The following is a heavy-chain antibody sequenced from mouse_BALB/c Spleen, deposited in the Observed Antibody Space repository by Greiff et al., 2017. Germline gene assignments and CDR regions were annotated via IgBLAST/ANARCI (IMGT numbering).Heavy chain of an antibody. V-gene: IGHV1-4*02. CDR1: GYTFTSYT. Sequence: VQLQQSAAELARPGASVKMSCKASGYTFTSYTMHWVKQRPGQGLEWIGYINPSSGYTEYNQKFKDKTTLTADKSSTTAYMQLSSLTSEDSAVYYCARGAFYWYFDVWGAGTTVTVSS. CDR2: INPSSGYT. CDR3: ARGAFYWYFDV. D-gene: IGHD3-1*01. J-gene: IGHJ1*01.